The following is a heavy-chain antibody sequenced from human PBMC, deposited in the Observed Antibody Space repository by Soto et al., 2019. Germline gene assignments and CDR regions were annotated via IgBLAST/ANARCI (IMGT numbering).Heavy chain of an antibody. D-gene: IGHD2-15*01. CDR3: ATSLGCSAGSCYSVDY. CDR2: IFYTGGT. V-gene: IGHV4-31*03. Sequence: SETLSLTCTVSGGSISSGLYYWTWIRQHPGKGLEWIGHIFYTGGTYYNPSLKSRVTMSVDTSTNQFSLKLSSVTAADTAVYYCATSLGCSAGSCYSVDYWGQGTLVTVSS. J-gene: IGHJ4*02. CDR1: GGSISSGLYY.